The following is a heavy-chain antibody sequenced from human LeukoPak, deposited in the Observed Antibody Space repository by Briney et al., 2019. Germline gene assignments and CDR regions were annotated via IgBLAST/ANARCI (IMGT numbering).Heavy chain of an antibody. CDR2: ISAYNGNT. CDR3: ARDPALDYGDYDRFDP. J-gene: IGHJ5*02. CDR1: GYTFTSYG. V-gene: IGHV1-18*01. D-gene: IGHD4-17*01. Sequence: ASVKVSCKASGYTFTSYGISWVRQAPGQGLEWMGWISAYNGNTNYAQKLQGRVTMTTDTSTSTAYMELRSLRSDDTAVYYCARDPALDYGDYDRFDPWGQGTLVTVSS.